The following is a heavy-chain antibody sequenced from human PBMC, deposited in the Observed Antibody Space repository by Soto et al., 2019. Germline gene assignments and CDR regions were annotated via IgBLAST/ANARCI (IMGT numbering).Heavy chain of an antibody. V-gene: IGHV3-30-3*01. Sequence: GGSLRLSCAASGFTFSSYAMHWVRQAPGKGLEWVAVISYDGSNKYYADSVKGRFTISRDNSKNTLYLQMNSLRAEDTAVYYCARDSSYAFAYWGQGALVTVSS. J-gene: IGHJ4*02. D-gene: IGHD2-2*01. CDR3: ARDSSYAFAY. CDR1: GFTFSSYA. CDR2: ISYDGSNK.